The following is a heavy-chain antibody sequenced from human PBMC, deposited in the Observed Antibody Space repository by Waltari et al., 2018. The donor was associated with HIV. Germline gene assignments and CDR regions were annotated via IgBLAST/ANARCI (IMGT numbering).Heavy chain of an antibody. CDR2: IKPKSGGT. Sequence: QVELVQSGAEVKKPGASVKVSCKASGYTFTDNYIHWVRQAPGHGLEWMGWIKPKSGGTKHAQKFHGRVTMTRDTSMSTVYMEVSRLTSDDTAVYYCARGGASTTPRDYNYYGLDVWGQGTTVTVSS. D-gene: IGHD2-2*01. V-gene: IGHV1-2*02. CDR3: ARGGASTTPRDYNYYGLDV. CDR1: GYTFTDNY. J-gene: IGHJ6*02.